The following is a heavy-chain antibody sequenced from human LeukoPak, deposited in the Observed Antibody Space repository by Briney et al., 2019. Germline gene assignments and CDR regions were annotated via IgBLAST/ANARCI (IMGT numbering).Heavy chain of an antibody. V-gene: IGHV3-7*01. CDR3: ARLYCSSTSCHTLHYYYMDV. CDR1: GFTFFSHS. CDR2: IEEDGSEK. J-gene: IGHJ6*03. D-gene: IGHD2-2*02. Sequence: GGSLRLSCAASGFTFFSHSMNWVRQAPGKGLEWVADIEEDGSEKYYVDSVKGRFTISRDNAKNSLYLQMNSLRAEDTALYYCARLYCSSTSCHTLHYYYMDVWGKGTTVTVSS.